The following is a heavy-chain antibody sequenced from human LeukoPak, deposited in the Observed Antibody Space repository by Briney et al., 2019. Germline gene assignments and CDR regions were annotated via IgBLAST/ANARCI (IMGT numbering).Heavy chain of an antibody. CDR1: GFTLTDY. V-gene: IGHV1-2*02. J-gene: IGHJ6*03. Sequence: ASVKVSCKASGFTLTDYIHWVRQDPRQGLQWMGWIKPNSGDTDYAQKFQGRVTMTRDTSISTVYMELSSLRSDDTAVYYCARAAIAVAGDYHYHYMDVWGKGTTVTVSS. CDR3: ARAAIAVAGDYHYHYMDV. CDR2: IKPNSGDT. D-gene: IGHD6-19*01.